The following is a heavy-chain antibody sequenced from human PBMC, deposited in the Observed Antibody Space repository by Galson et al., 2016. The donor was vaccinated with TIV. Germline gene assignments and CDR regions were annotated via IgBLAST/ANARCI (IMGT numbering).Heavy chain of an antibody. Sequence: SLRLSCAASGFTLNNYPVSWVRQAPGQGLRWVSHITTTGRSIYYADSVRGRFTVSRDYSNNTVHLQMNGLRADDTAVYFCARVAPIAVAGHAFDSWGQGTPVTVSS. CDR1: GFTLNNYP. CDR2: ITTTGRSI. J-gene: IGHJ4*02. V-gene: IGHV3-23*01. D-gene: IGHD6-19*01. CDR3: ARVAPIAVAGHAFDS.